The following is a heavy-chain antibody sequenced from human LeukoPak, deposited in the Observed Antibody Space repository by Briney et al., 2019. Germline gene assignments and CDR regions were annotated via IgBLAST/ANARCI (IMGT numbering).Heavy chain of an antibody. CDR3: ASGFPHDY. CDR1: GFTFSNYA. CDR2: IYSGGST. Sequence: GGSLRLSCAASGFTFSNYAMSWVRQAPGKGPEWVSVIYSGGSTYYADSVKGRFTISRDNSKNTLYLQMNSLRAEDTAVYYCASGFPHDYWGQGTLVTVSS. V-gene: IGHV3-53*01. D-gene: IGHD3-10*01. J-gene: IGHJ4*02.